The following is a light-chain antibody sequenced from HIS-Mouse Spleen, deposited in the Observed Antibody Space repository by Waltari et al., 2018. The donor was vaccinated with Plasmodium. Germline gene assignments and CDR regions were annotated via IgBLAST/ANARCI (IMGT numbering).Light chain of an antibody. CDR3: QQYNNWSFT. CDR2: GAS. Sequence: DIVMTQSPATLSVSPGERATLSCRASQSVSSNLAWYQQKPGQVTRLLIYGASTRATGIPARFSGSGSGTEFTLTISSLQSEDFAVYYCQQYNNWSFTFGPGTKVDIK. V-gene: IGKV3-15*01. CDR1: QSVSSN. J-gene: IGKJ3*01.